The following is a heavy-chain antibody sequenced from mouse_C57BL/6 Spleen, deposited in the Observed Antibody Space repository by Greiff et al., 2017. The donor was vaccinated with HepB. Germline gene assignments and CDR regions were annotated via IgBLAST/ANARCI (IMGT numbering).Heavy chain of an antibody. CDR3: ARSPDYYGSSYWYFEV. J-gene: IGHJ1*03. CDR1: GYTFTSYT. D-gene: IGHD1-1*01. Sequence: QVQLQQSGAELARPGASVKMSCKASGYTFTSYTMHWVKQRPGQGLEWIGYINPSSGYTKYNQKFKDKATLTADKSSSTAYMQLNSLTSEDSAVYYCARSPDYYGSSYWYFEVWGTGTTVTVAS. V-gene: IGHV1-4*01. CDR2: INPSSGYT.